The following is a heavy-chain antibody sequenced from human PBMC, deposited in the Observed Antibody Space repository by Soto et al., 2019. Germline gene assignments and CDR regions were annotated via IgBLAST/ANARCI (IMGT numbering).Heavy chain of an antibody. J-gene: IGHJ5*02. CDR1: GGTFSSYA. D-gene: IGHD6-19*01. CDR2: IIPIFGTA. Sequence: SVKVSCKASGGTFSSYAISWVRQAPGQGLEWMGGIIPIFGTANYAQKFQGRVTITADKSTSTAYMELSSLRSEDTAVYYCARDSFYPGSGWYEAYNWFDPWGQGTLVTVS. CDR3: ARDSFYPGSGWYEAYNWFDP. V-gene: IGHV1-69*06.